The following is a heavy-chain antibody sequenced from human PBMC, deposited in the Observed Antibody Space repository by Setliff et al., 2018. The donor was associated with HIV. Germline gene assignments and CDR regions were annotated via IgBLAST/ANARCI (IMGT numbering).Heavy chain of an antibody. CDR3: AREGDGIDF. D-gene: IGHD2-21*02. Sequence: SETLSLTCGVSGYSMSSGYYWGWIRQPPGKGLEWIGTIHYTGNTYHNPSLKSRVTISVEASKNQISLKLTAVTAADSAVYYCAREGDGIDFWGQGTLVTVSS. CDR1: GYSMSSGYY. CDR2: IHYTGNT. V-gene: IGHV4-38-2*02. J-gene: IGHJ4*02.